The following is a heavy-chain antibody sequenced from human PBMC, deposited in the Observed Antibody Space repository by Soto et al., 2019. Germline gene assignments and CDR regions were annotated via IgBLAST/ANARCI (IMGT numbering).Heavy chain of an antibody. CDR2: IYYSGST. V-gene: IGHV4-59*01. Sequence: SETLSLTCTVSGCSISSYYWSWIRQPTGKGLEWIGYIYYSGSTNYNPSLKSRVTISVDTSKNQFSLKLSSVTAADTAVYYCARAGYCSGGSCLFDYWGQGTLVTVSS. D-gene: IGHD2-15*01. CDR1: GCSISSYY. J-gene: IGHJ4*02. CDR3: ARAGYCSGGSCLFDY.